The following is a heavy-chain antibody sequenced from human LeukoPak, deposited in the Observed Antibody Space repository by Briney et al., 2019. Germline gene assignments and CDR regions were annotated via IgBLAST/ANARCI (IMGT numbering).Heavy chain of an antibody. D-gene: IGHD6-6*01. CDR2: IYYSGST. Sequence: SETLSLTCTVSGGSISSSSYYWGWIRQPPGKGLEWIGSIYYSGSTHYNPSLKSRVTISVDTSKNQFSLKLSSVTAADTAVYYCARVRRISWYFDLWGRGTLVTVSS. J-gene: IGHJ2*01. CDR1: GGSISSSSYY. V-gene: IGHV4-39*07. CDR3: ARVRRISWYFDL.